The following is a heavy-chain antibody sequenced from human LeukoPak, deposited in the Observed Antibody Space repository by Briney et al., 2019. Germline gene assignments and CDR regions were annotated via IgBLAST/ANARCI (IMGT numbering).Heavy chain of an antibody. CDR2: IHPDGSEQ. J-gene: IGHJ4*02. V-gene: IGHV3-7*04. CDR3: AREDWFRFGY. Sequence: GGSLRLSCGVSGFTVQWMSWVRQAPGEGLEWVATIHPDGSEQRYVDSVRGRFTISRDNAKNSVYLQMNSLRAEDTAVYYCAREDWFRFGYWGQGTLVTVSS. D-gene: IGHD3-9*01. CDR1: GFTVQW.